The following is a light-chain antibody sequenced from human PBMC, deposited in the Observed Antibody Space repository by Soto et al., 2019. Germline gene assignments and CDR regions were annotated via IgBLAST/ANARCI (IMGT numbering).Light chain of an antibody. CDR2: DAS. Sequence: EIVLTQSPATLSFSPGERATLSFRASQSVSSYLAWYQQKPGQAPRLLIYDASNRATGIPARFSGSGSGTDFTLTISRLEPEDFVVYYCQQYGSSPRTFGQGTKVDIK. CDR3: QQYGSSPRT. V-gene: IGKV3-20*01. J-gene: IGKJ1*01. CDR1: QSVSSY.